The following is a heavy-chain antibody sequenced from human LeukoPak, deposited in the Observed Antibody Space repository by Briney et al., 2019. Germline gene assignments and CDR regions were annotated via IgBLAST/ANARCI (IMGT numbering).Heavy chain of an antibody. D-gene: IGHD5-24*01. CDR1: GFTFSNYW. J-gene: IGHJ4*02. CDR3: ARSRVEMATSLLDY. Sequence: PGGSLRLSCAASGFTFSNYWMHWVRQAPGKGLVWVSRINSDGSTTTYADSVKGRFTISRDNAKNTLYLQMNSLRAEDTAVYYCARSRVEMATSLLDYWGRGTLVTVSS. V-gene: IGHV3-74*01. CDR2: INSDGSTT.